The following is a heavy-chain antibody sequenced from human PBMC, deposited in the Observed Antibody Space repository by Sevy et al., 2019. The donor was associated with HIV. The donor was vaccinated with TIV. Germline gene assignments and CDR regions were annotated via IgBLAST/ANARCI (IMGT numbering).Heavy chain of an antibody. J-gene: IGHJ4*02. D-gene: IGHD6-13*01. Sequence: SETLSLTCTVSGGSISSSSYYWGWIRQPPGKGLEWIGSIYYSGSTYYNPSLKSRVTISVDTSKNQFSLKLGSVTAADTAVYYCARTLTGIAAAGTTTRYYFDYWGQGTLVTVSS. CDR3: ARTLTGIAAAGTTTRYYFDY. V-gene: IGHV4-39*01. CDR1: GGSISSSSYY. CDR2: IYYSGST.